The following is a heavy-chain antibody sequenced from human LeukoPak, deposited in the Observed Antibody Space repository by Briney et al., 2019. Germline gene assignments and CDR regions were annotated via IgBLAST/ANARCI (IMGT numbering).Heavy chain of an antibody. D-gene: IGHD4-17*01. CDR2: IYYSGST. CDR3: ARHIRGPTDY. J-gene: IGHJ4*02. V-gene: IGHV4-59*08. CDR1: GGSISSYY. Sequence: PSETLSLTCTVSGGSISSYYWSWIRQPPGKGLEWIGYIYYSGSTNYNPSLKSRVTISVDTSKNQFSLKLSSVTAADTAVYYCARHIRGPTDYWGQGTLVTVSS.